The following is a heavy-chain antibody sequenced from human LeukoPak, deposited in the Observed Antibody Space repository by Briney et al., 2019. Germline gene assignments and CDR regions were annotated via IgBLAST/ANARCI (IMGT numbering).Heavy chain of an antibody. D-gene: IGHD4-17*01. Sequence: SETLSLTCTVSGGSVSSSSYYWGWVRQPPGKGLEWIGLMSHSGTSAYNPSLEGRLTISVDTSKNQFSLRLTSVTAAGTAVYCLRSHGAYWGQGTLVTVSS. CDR1: GGSVSSSSYY. J-gene: IGHJ4*02. CDR2: MSHSGTS. V-gene: IGHV4-39*01. CDR3: RSHGAY.